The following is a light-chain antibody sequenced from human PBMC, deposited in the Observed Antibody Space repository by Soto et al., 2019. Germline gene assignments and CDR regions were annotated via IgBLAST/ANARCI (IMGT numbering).Light chain of an antibody. CDR3: SSYTASNTVE. Sequence: QSALTQPASVSGSPGQSITFSCTGTSGDVGGYNYVSWYQQHPGKAPNLIIYDVSNRPSGVSNRFSGSKSGNTASLTISGLQAEDEADYYCSSYTASNTVEFGGGTKLTVL. CDR2: DVS. J-gene: IGLJ2*01. CDR1: SGDVGGYNY. V-gene: IGLV2-14*01.